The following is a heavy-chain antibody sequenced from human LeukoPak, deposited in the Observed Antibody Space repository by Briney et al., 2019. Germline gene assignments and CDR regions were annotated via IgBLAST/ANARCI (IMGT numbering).Heavy chain of an antibody. CDR1: GGSLSDHE. CDR2: INHRGAT. CDR3: ARGKGDLSMIVMIVTAVEFYFDS. V-gene: IGHV4-34*01. J-gene: IGHJ4*02. Sequence: SETLSLTCAVFGGSLSDHEWSWIRQPPGKGLEWSGEINHRGATNYNPSLKSRVTLSLDTSKNQVSLKLNSLTAADTAVYYCARGKGDLSMIVMIVTAVEFYFDSWGPGTLVTVSS. D-gene: IGHD3-22*01.